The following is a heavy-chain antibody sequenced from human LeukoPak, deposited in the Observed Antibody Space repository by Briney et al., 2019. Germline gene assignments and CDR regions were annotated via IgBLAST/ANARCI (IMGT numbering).Heavy chain of an antibody. J-gene: IGHJ4*02. D-gene: IGHD6-19*01. CDR2: ISGSGGST. CDR3: AKETYSSGWYPYFDY. CDR1: GFTFSSYA. Sequence: GGSLRLSCVASGFTFSSYAMSWVRQAPGKGREWGTGISGSGGSTYYADSVKGRFTISRDNSNNTLFLQMNSLRAEDTAVYYCAKETYSSGWYPYFDYWGQGTLVTVSS. V-gene: IGHV3-23*01.